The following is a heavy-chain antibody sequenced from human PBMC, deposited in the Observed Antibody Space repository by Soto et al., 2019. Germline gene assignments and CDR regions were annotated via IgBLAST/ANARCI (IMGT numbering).Heavy chain of an antibody. V-gene: IGHV3-30*18. D-gene: IGHD5-18*01. Sequence: SXILSCAASGFNFSSYGMHWVRQAPGKGLEWVAVISYDGSNKYYADSVKGRFTISRDNSKNTLYLQMNSLRAEDTAVYYCAKSAPDQGGYSYEFDYWGQGTLVTGSS. CDR2: ISYDGSNK. CDR1: GFNFSSYG. CDR3: AKSAPDQGGYSYEFDY. J-gene: IGHJ4*02.